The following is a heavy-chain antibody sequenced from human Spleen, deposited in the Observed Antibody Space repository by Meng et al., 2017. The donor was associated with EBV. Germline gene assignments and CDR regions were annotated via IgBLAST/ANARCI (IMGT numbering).Heavy chain of an antibody. J-gene: IGHJ4*02. CDR1: GASTRSGAYY. D-gene: IGHD3-16*02. V-gene: IGHV4-30-4*01. Sequence: GPLEQSAPGLVKPSNPLSLPCDAAGASTRSGAYYCTWIRQPPGKGLEWIGYIFYRGSTYYNPSLKSRLTISIDTSKNQFSLKLSSVTAADTAVYYCARGGLGELSFYWWGQGTLVTVSS. CDR2: IFYRGST. CDR3: ARGGLGELSFYW.